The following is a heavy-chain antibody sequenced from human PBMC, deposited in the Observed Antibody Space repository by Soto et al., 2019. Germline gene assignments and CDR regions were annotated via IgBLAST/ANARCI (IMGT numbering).Heavy chain of an antibody. CDR2: ISGSCGST. CDR1: GFTFSSYA. V-gene: IGHV3-23*01. D-gene: IGHD6-6*01. Sequence: GGYLRLSCAASGFTFSSYAMSWVRQAPGKGLEWVSAISGSCGSTYYADSVKGRFTISRDNSKNTLYLQINSLRAEDTAVYYCAKDLRLGYSSSSGYFDYSGQGTLVTGS. J-gene: IGHJ4*02. CDR3: AKDLRLGYSSSSGYFDY.